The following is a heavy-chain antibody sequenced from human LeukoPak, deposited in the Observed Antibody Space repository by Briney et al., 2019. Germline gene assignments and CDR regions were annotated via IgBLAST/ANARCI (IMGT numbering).Heavy chain of an antibody. D-gene: IGHD6-13*01. CDR2: MNPNSGNT. V-gene: IGHV1-18*01. Sequence: ASVKVSCKASGYTFTSYGISWVRQAPGQGLEWMGWMNPNSGNTGYAQKLQGRVTMTTDTSTSTAYMELRSLRSDDTAVYYCARGDKYSSSWQNYYYYMDVWGKGTTVTISS. J-gene: IGHJ6*03. CDR3: ARGDKYSSSWQNYYYYMDV. CDR1: GYTFTSYG.